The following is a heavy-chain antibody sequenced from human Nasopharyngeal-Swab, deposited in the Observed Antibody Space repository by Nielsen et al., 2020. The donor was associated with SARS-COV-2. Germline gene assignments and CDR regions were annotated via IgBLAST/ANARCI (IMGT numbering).Heavy chain of an antibody. CDR1: GFTFSSYE. V-gene: IGHV3-48*03. CDR3: ARGLVLLWFGESITFDY. J-gene: IGHJ4*02. D-gene: IGHD3-10*01. CDR2: ISSSGSTI. Sequence: GESLKISCAASGFTFSSYEMNWVRQAPGKGLEWVSYISSSGSTIYYADSVKGRFTISRDNAKNSLYLQMNSLRAEGTAVYYCARGLVLLWFGESITFDYWGQGTLVTVSS.